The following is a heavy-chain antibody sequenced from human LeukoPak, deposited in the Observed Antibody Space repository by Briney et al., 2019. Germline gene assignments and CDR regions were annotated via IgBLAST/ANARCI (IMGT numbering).Heavy chain of an antibody. Sequence: SETLSLTCTVSGYSISSGYYWGWIRQPPGKGLEWIGSIYHSGSTYYNPSLKSRVTISVDTSKNQLSLKLSSVTAADTAVYYRAREEDRGAGYWGQGTLVTVSS. CDR2: IYHSGST. J-gene: IGHJ4*02. D-gene: IGHD6-19*01. CDR3: AREEDRGAGY. CDR1: GYSISSGYY. V-gene: IGHV4-38-2*02.